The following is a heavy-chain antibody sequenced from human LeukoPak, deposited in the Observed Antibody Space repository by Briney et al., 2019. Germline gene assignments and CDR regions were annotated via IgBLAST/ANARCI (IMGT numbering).Heavy chain of an antibody. J-gene: IGHJ4*02. Sequence: PSETLSLTCTVSGGSISSGGYYWSWLRQHPGKGLEWIGYIYYSGSTYYNPSLKSRVTISVDTSKNQFSLKLSSVTAADTAVYYCARGPTYGSPDYWGQGTLVTVSS. CDR2: IYYSGST. V-gene: IGHV4-31*03. CDR3: ARGPTYGSPDY. CDR1: GGSISSGGYY. D-gene: IGHD3-10*01.